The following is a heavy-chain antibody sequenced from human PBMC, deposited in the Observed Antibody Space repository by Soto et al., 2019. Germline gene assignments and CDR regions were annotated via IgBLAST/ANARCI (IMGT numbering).Heavy chain of an antibody. D-gene: IGHD2-21*01. V-gene: IGHV3-11*01. CDR3: AGGRNQWHNRDFDY. J-gene: IGHJ4*02. Sequence: QVQLVESGGGLVKPGASLRLSCEVSGVTFSDYYMGWMRQAPGKGLEWLSYISSSSTTIKYVDSVKGRFTVSRDNADNLLYLQMNSLRAEDTAVYYCAGGRNQWHNRDFDYWGQGTLVTVSS. CDR2: ISSSSTTI. CDR1: GVTFSDYY.